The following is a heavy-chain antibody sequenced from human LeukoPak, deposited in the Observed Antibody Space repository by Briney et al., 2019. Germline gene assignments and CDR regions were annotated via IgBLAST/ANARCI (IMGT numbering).Heavy chain of an antibody. Sequence: AMSYDGSNKYYADSVKGRFTISRDNSKNTLYLQMNSLRAEDTAVYYCAKTGYDSSGYLTNYYYYYYMDVWGKGTTVTISS. D-gene: IGHD3-22*01. J-gene: IGHJ6*03. V-gene: IGHV3-30*18. CDR2: MSYDGSNK. CDR3: AKTGYDSSGYLTNYYYYYYMDV.